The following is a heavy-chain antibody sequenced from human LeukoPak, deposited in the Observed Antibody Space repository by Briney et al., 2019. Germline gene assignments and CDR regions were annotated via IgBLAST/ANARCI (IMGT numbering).Heavy chain of an antibody. CDR1: GFTFSSYS. V-gene: IGHV3-21*01. CDR2: ISGSSGYI. J-gene: IGHJ4*02. D-gene: IGHD6-13*01. CDR3: ARDDSSSVPYSSSWYPYYLDY. Sequence: PGGSLRLSCAASGFTFSSYSMNWVRQAPGKGLEWVSSISGSSGYIYYADSVKGRFTISRDNAKHSLYLQMTSLRAEDTAVYYCARDDSSSVPYSSSWYPYYLDYWGQGILVTVSS.